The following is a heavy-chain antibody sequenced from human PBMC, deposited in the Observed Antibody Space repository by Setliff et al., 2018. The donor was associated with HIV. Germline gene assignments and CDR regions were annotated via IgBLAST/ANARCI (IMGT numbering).Heavy chain of an antibody. Sequence: SETLSLTCAVYGGSFSGYYWSWIRQPPGKGLEWIGEIIHSGSTNYDPSLKSRVTISVDTSKNQFSLKLSSVTAADTAVYYCARRSGWSLDYWGQGTLVTVSS. CDR1: GGSFSGYY. V-gene: IGHV4-34*12. CDR3: ARRSGWSLDY. CDR2: IIHSGST. J-gene: IGHJ4*02. D-gene: IGHD6-19*01.